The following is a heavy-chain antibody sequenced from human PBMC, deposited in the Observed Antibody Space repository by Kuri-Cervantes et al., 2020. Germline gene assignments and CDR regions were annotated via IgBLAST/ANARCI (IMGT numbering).Heavy chain of an antibody. J-gene: IGHJ3*02. D-gene: IGHD3-10*01. CDR2: IKEDGSAK. Sequence: GESLKISCAASGFTFTDYWMSWVRQAPGTGLEWVANIKEDGSAKNYVGSVKGRFTISRDNAKNSLFLQMNSLRAEDTAVYYCARDEGVRGVIRDAFDIWGQGTMVTVSS. CDR1: GFTFTDYW. V-gene: IGHV3-7*01. CDR3: ARDEGVRGVIRDAFDI.